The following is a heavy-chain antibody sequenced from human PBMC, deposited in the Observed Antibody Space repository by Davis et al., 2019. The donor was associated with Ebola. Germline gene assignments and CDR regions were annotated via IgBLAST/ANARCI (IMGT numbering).Heavy chain of an antibody. J-gene: IGHJ6*03. CDR3: ARGQKVIPAIPHHYFYYYMDV. V-gene: IGHV4-59*11. Sequence: SETLSLTCTVSGGSISSHYWSWIRQPPGKGLEWIGYIYQSGSTNYNPSLKSRVTISGDTSKKQFSLKLSSVTAADTAVYYCARGQKVIPAIPHHYFYYYMDVWGTGTTVTVSS. CDR1: GGSISSHY. D-gene: IGHD2-2*01. CDR2: IYQSGST.